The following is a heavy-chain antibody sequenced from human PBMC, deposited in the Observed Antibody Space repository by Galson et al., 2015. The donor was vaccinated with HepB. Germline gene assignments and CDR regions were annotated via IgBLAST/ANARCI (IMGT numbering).Heavy chain of an antibody. CDR1: GFTFSSYA. CDR2: ISGSGGST. D-gene: IGHD1-26*01. J-gene: IGHJ4*02. CDR3: AKGLSVVGAQDY. V-gene: IGHV3-23*01. Sequence: SLRLSCAASGFTFSSYAMSWVRQAPGKGLEWVSAISGSGGSTYYADSVKGRLTISRDNSKNTLYLQMNSLRAEDTAVYYCAKGLSVVGAQDYWGQGTLVTVSS.